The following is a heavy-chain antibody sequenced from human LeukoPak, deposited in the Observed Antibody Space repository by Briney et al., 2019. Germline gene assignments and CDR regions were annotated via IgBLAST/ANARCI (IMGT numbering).Heavy chain of an antibody. CDR2: IASKTDGGTT. J-gene: IGHJ6*02. CDR1: GLTVTNAW. D-gene: IGHD1-26*01. Sequence: GGSLRLSCAASGLTVTNAWMNWVRQAPGKGLEWVGRIASKTDGGTTDYAAPVKGRFTISRDDSKTTLYLQMNGLKTEDSAVYYCTTERNWELLRPYGLDIWGQGTTVIVSS. CDR3: TTERNWELLRPYGLDI. V-gene: IGHV3-15*04.